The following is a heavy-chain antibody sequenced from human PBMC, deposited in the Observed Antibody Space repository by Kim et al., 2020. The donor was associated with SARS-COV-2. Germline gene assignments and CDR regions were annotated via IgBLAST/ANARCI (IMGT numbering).Heavy chain of an antibody. J-gene: IGHJ6*02. CDR3: ARIRRIAARPGEYYYYSYGMDV. CDR2: IDWDDDK. Sequence: SGPTLVKPTQTLTLTCTFSGFSLSTSGMCVSWIRQPPGKALEWLALIDWDDDKYYSTSLKTRLTISKDTSKNQVVLTMTNMDPVDTATYYCARIRRIAARPGEYYYYSYGMDVWGQGTTVTVSS. CDR1: GFSLSTSGMC. D-gene: IGHD6-6*01. V-gene: IGHV2-70*01.